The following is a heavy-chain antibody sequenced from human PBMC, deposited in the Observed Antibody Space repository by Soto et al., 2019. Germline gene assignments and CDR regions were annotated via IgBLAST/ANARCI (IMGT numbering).Heavy chain of an antibody. CDR3: ARGVSDFWSGFGHDYYFDY. V-gene: IGHV4-59*01. Sequence: PSETLSLTCTVSGGSISSYYWSWIRQPPGKGLEWIGYIYYSGSTNYNPSLKSRVTISVDTSKNQFSLKLSSVTAADTAVYYCARGVSDFWSGFGHDYYFDYWGQRTLVTVSS. CDR2: IYYSGST. CDR1: GGSISSYY. J-gene: IGHJ4*02. D-gene: IGHD3-3*01.